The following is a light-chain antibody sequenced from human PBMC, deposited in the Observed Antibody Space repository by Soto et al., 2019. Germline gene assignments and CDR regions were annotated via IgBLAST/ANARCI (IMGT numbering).Light chain of an antibody. CDR3: HQSYGSPQT. Sequence: DSPMTQSPSSLSASVGDRVTITCRSSQTINNSLNWYQQRPGKAPVLLIFSASTLQSGVPSRFSGRGSGTDFTLTISSLQPEDFASYYCHQSYGSPQTFGQGTRVEI. V-gene: IGKV1-39*01. CDR2: SAS. CDR1: QTINNS. J-gene: IGKJ1*01.